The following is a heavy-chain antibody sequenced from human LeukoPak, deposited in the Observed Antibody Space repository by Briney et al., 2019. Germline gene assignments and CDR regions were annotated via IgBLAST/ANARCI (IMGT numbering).Heavy chain of an antibody. J-gene: IGHJ4*02. Sequence: SETLSLTCTVSGGSISSYYWSWIRQPPGKGLEWIGYIYYSGSTNYNPSLKSRVTISVDTSKNQFSLKLSSVTAADTAVYYCARVPYYYDSSGAFDYWGQGTLVTVSS. CDR3: ARVPYYYDSSGAFDY. CDR2: IYYSGST. V-gene: IGHV4-59*08. CDR1: GGSISSYY. D-gene: IGHD3-22*01.